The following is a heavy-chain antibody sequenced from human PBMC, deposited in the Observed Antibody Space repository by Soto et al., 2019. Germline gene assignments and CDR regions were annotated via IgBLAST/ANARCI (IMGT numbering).Heavy chain of an antibody. J-gene: IGHJ4*02. D-gene: IGHD1-26*01. V-gene: IGHV3-30-3*01. CDR2: MSFDGTNT. CDR1: GFTFSTYA. CDR3: ARGGAMGVDY. Sequence: QVKLVESGGGVVQPGKSLRLSCVASGFTFSTYAMHWVRQAPGKGLEWVAVMSFDGTNTYYADSVKGRFTFSRDNSKNTVYLHVNTLRDEDTAVYYCARGGAMGVDYWGQGTLVTVSS.